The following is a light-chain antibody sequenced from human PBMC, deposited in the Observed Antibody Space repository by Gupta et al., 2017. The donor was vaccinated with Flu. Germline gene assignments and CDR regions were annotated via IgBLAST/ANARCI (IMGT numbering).Light chain of an antibody. CDR3: QQHGSSPLT. V-gene: IGKV3-20*01. Sequence: GTLSLSPGERATLSCRASQSVGNNYLAWYQQKPGQAPRLLIYGASSRAPGIPDRVSGSGSGTDFTLTIDRLEPEDFAVYYCQQHGSSPLTFGGGTKVEIK. CDR1: QSVGNNY. J-gene: IGKJ4*01. CDR2: GAS.